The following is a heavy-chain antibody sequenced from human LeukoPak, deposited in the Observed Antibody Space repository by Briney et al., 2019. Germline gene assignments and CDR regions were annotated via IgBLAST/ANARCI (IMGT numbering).Heavy chain of an antibody. CDR3: ARVSPGIAVDNDFDY. J-gene: IGHJ4*02. D-gene: IGHD6-19*01. CDR2: IISIFGTA. V-gene: IGHV1-69*13. Sequence: SVKVSCKASGGTFSSYAISWVRQAPGQGLEWMGGIISIFGTANYAQKFQGRVTITADESTSTAYMELSSLRSEDTAVYYCARVSPGIAVDNDFDYWGQGTLVTVSS. CDR1: GGTFSSYA.